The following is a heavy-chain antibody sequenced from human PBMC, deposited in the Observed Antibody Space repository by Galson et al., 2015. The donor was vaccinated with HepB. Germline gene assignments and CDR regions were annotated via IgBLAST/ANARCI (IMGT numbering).Heavy chain of an antibody. CDR1: GFSFSEHY. CDR2: IRNKARGYTS. D-gene: IGHD4-17*01. V-gene: IGHV3-72*01. Sequence: SLRLSCAASGFSFSEHYMDWVRQAPGKGLEWVGRIRNKARGYTSEYAASVRGRFTISRDDSNYSVYLQMNSLKIEDTAVYYCMRDRMRLTRLTTGDYWGQGTLVTVSS. CDR3: MRDRMRLTRLTTGDY. J-gene: IGHJ4*02.